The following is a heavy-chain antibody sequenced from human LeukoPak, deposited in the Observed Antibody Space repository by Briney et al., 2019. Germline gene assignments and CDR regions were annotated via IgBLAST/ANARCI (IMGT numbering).Heavy chain of an antibody. D-gene: IGHD5-24*01. CDR3: ARASDPWLQLT. J-gene: IGHJ5*02. CDR1: GXTFSNYW. V-gene: IGHV3-7*05. CDR2: IKQDGSEK. Sequence: PGGSLRLSCAASGXTFSNYWMTWVRQAPGKGLEWVGNIKQDGSEKRYADSVRGRFSISRDNAQTSLYLQMNSLRAEDTAVYYCARASDPWLQLTWGQGILVTVSS.